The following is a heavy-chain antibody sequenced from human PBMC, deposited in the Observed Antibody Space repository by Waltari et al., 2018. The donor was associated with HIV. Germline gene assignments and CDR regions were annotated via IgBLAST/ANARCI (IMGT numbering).Heavy chain of an antibody. CDR3: ARDGLRYSGTFYSDY. CDR2: LSTYNANT. Sequence: QVHLVQSGAEMKKPGASVKVSCKASGYTFLSYGISWVRQAPGHGLEWMGWLSTYNANTNYAQSLQGRVTMTTDTSTTTAYMELRSLTSDDTAVYYCARDGLRYSGTFYSDYWGQGTLVTVSS. V-gene: IGHV1-18*01. CDR1: GYTFLSYG. D-gene: IGHD1-26*01. J-gene: IGHJ4*02.